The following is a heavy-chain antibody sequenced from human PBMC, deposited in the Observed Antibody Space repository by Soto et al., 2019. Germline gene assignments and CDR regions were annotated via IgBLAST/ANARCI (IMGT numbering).Heavy chain of an antibody. CDR3: ARDQDIAARRGYFDY. CDR1: GFTFSSYS. J-gene: IGHJ4*02. V-gene: IGHV3-21*01. CDR2: ISSSSSYI. D-gene: IGHD6-6*01. Sequence: GSLRLSCAASGFTFSSYSMNWVRQAPGKGLEWVSSISSSSSYIYYADSVKGRFTISRDNAKNSLYLQMNSLRAEDTAVYYCARDQDIAARRGYFDYWGQGTLVTVSS.